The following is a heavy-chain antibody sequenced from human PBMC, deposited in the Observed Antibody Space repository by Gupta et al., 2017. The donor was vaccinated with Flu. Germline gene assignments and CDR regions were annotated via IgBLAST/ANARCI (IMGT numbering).Heavy chain of an antibody. CDR3: ARRGNYLKDAFDI. CDR1: GFPFSSFG. J-gene: IGHJ3*02. Sequence: EVQVVESGGGPVKPGGSLRLSCTASGFPFSSFGMNWVRQAPGKGLEWVSSISSTSSYIYYADSVKGRFTISRDNAKNSLYLQMNSLRTEDTAVYFCARRGNYLKDAFDIWGQGTMVTVSS. D-gene: IGHD1-7*01. V-gene: IGHV3-21*01. CDR2: ISSTSSYI.